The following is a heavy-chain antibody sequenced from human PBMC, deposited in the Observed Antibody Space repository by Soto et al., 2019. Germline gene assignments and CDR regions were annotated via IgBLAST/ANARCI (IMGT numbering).Heavy chain of an antibody. V-gene: IGHV6-1*01. D-gene: IGHD6-13*01. Sequence: PXQTLSLTCDISGYSVATGSATWNLIRQSPSRGLEWLGRTYYRSKWYYDYAVSVRSRISINPDTSKNQFSLQLNSVTPEDAAVYYCVRLVGNSWLDYWGPGTLVTVSS. J-gene: IGHJ4*02. CDR3: VRLVGNSWLDY. CDR1: GYSVATGSAT. CDR2: TYYRSKWYY.